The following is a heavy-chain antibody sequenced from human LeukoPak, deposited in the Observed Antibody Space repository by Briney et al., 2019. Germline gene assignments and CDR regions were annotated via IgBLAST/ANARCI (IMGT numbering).Heavy chain of an antibody. J-gene: IGHJ4*02. CDR3: ARGGSYYDSSGYYNGY. CDR2: INPSCGST. Sequence: GASVKVSCKASGYTFTSYYMHWVRQAPGQGLEWIGIINPSCGSTSYAQKFQGRVTMTRDTSTSTVYMELSSLRSEDTAVYYCARGGSYYDSSGYYNGYWGQGTLVTVSS. CDR1: GYTFTSYY. D-gene: IGHD3-22*01. V-gene: IGHV1-46*01.